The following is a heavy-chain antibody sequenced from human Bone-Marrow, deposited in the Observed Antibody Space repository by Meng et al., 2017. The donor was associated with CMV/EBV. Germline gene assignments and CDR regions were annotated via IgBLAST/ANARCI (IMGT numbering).Heavy chain of an antibody. CDR2: IYWNDDK. CDR3: AHLRDSITIFGVVIN. CDR1: FSLRPCRFG. D-gene: IGHD3-3*01. V-gene: IGHV2-5*01. J-gene: IGHJ4*02. Sequence: FSLRPCRFGVCSILQPPGQALEWLALIYWNDDKRYSPSLKSRLTITKDTSKNQVFLTMTCMDPVDTATYYCAHLRDSITIFGVVINWGQGTLVTVSS.